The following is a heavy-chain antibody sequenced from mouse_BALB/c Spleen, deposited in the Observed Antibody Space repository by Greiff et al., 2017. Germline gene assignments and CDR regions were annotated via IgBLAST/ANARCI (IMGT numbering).Heavy chain of an antibody. D-gene: IGHD1-1*01. CDR1: GFTFSSYT. J-gene: IGHJ4*01. CDR3: ARRSSPRYDY. V-gene: IGHV5-12-2*01. Sequence: EVKLVESGGGLVQPGGSLKLSCAASGFTFSSYTMSWVRQTPEKRLEWVAYISNGGGSTYYPDTVKGRFTISRDNAKNTLYLQMSSLKSEDTAMYYCARRSSPRYDYWGQGTSVTVSS. CDR2: ISNGGGST.